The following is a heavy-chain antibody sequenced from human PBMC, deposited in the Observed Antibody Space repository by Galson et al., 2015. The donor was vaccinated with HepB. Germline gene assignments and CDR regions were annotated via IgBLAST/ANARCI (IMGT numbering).Heavy chain of an antibody. V-gene: IGHV2-5*02. CDR2: IYWDDDK. CDR3: AHGREMATIFDY. CDR1: GFSLSTSGVG. J-gene: IGHJ4*02. Sequence: PALVKPTQTLTLTCTFSGFSLSTSGVGVGWIRQPPGKALEWLALIYWDDDKRYSPSLKSRLTITKDTSKNQVVLTMTNMDPVDTATYYCAHGREMATIFDYWGQGTLVTVSS. D-gene: IGHD5-24*01.